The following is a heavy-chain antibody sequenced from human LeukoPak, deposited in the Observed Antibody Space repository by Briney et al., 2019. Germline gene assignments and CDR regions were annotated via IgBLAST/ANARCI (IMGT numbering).Heavy chain of an antibody. CDR3: ATHYSSGWAFFDY. D-gene: IGHD6-19*01. Sequence: GGSLRLSCAASGFPVSDNYMSWVRQAPGKGLEWVSVIYSGGSGYYADSVKGRFTISRDKSKNTVYLQMNNLRAEDTAVYYCATHYSSGWAFFDYWGQGILVTVSS. V-gene: IGHV3-53*01. J-gene: IGHJ4*02. CDR1: GFPVSDNY. CDR2: IYSGGSG.